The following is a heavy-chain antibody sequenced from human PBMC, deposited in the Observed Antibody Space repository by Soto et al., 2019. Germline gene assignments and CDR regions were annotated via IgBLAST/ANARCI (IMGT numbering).Heavy chain of an antibody. CDR1: GFTFSNSV. V-gene: IGHV3-23*01. CDR3: AIDMIDYDFWSGPQDYFDY. Sequence: GGSLRLSCAASGFTFSNSVMAWVRQAPGKGLEWVSAISATGTISFYGDTVKGRFTISRDNSKNTLYLQMNSLRAEDTAVYYCAIDMIDYDFWSGPQDYFDYWGQGTLVTVSS. CDR2: ISATGTIS. J-gene: IGHJ4*02. D-gene: IGHD3-3*01.